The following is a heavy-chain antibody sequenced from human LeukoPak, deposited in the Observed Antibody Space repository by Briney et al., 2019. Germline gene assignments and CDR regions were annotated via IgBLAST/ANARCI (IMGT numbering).Heavy chain of an antibody. V-gene: IGHV4-39*07. D-gene: IGHD6-19*01. J-gene: IGHJ4*02. CDR2: IYDSGST. Sequence: SETLSLTCTVSGASISGSGYYWGWIRQPPGKGLGWIGNIYDSGSTNYNPSLKSRVTISVDTSKNQFSLKLSSVTAADTAVYYCSSFGSSGWYLSDYFDYWGQGTLVTVSS. CDR1: GASISGSGYY. CDR3: SSFGSSGWYLSDYFDY.